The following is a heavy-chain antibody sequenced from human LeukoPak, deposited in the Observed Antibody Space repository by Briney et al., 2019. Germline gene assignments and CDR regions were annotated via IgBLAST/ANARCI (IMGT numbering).Heavy chain of an antibody. V-gene: IGHV4-39*02. D-gene: IGHD3-10*01. Sequence: SETLSLTCTVSGGPINSSNYYWGWIRQPPGERLEWIGTISYSGSTYYNPTLRSRVTISLDTSKDQFSLKLTSVTATDTALYYCAKDIKAGGYYGSGSYPTWGQGTLVTVSS. CDR1: GGPINSSNYY. J-gene: IGHJ5*02. CDR2: ISYSGST. CDR3: AKDIKAGGYYGSGSYPT.